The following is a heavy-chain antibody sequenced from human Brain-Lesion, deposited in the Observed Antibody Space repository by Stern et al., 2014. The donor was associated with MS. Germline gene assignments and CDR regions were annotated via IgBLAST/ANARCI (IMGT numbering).Heavy chain of an antibody. CDR1: GDSINSGGHY. CDR3: ASRWSGTYYGQNWFDP. CDR2: IDNSGAT. D-gene: IGHD1-26*01. Sequence: QVQLQQSGPGLVKPSQTLSLTCTVSGDSINSGGHYWSWHRQRPGTGLEWIGYIDNSGATFYSPSRKGRVTISLDTSKNQFSLTLSSVTAADTAIYYCASRWSGTYYGQNWFDPWGQGILVTVSS. V-gene: IGHV4-31*03. J-gene: IGHJ5*02.